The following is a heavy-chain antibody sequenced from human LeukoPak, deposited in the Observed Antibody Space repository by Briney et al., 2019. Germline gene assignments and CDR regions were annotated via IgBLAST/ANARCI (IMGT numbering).Heavy chain of an antibody. D-gene: IGHD6-13*01. Sequence: PGGSLRLSCAASGFTFSSYSMNWVRQAPGKGLEWVSSISSSSSYIYYADSVKGRFTISRDNSKNTLYLQMNSLRAEDTAVYYCAKRTYIAAAFDYWGQGTLVTVSS. J-gene: IGHJ4*02. CDR1: GFTFSSYS. CDR2: ISSSSSYI. V-gene: IGHV3-21*01. CDR3: AKRTYIAAAFDY.